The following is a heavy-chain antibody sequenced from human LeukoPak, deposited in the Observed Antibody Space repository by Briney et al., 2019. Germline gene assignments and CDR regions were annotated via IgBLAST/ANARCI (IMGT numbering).Heavy chain of an antibody. Sequence: SETLSLTCTVSGCFISSDYWSWIRQPPGEGLVAIGCIYYSGSTTYNPSLMSRRIISVEKSTKNLSPKLSPVTAADSAVSYCARARVGQPLVGRNYSYYYTDVWGKGTTVTIS. CDR2: IYYSGST. CDR3: ARARVGQPLVGRNYSYYYTDV. D-gene: IGHD6-13*01. V-gene: IGHV4-59*01. J-gene: IGHJ6*03. CDR1: GCFISSDY.